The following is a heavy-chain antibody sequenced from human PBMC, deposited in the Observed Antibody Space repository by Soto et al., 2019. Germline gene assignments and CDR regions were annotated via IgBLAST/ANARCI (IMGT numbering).Heavy chain of an antibody. J-gene: IGHJ6*02. CDR1: GYTFTSYA. CDR3: ARLSLVDFWSGYYYYGMDV. V-gene: IGHV1-3*01. Sequence: ASVKVSCKASGYTFTSYAMHWVRQAPGQSLEWMGWINAGNGNTKYSQKFQGRVTITRDTSASTAYMEMSSLRSEDTAVYYCARLSLVDFWSGYYYYGMDVWGQGTTVTVSS. D-gene: IGHD3-3*01. CDR2: INAGNGNT.